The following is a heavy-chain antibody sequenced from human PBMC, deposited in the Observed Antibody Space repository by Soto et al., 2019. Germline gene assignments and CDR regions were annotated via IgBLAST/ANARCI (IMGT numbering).Heavy chain of an antibody. V-gene: IGHV3-66*01. D-gene: IGHD6-13*01. Sequence: EVQLVESGGGLVQPGGSLRLSCVASGFTVSGMYMSWVRQAPGKGLEWVSFLYSDDSTYYADSVKGRFTISRDNSENTLFLQINSLRAEDTAVYYCARVDTFTAAVDYWGQGALVTVSS. CDR1: GFTVSGMY. CDR3: ARVDTFTAAVDY. J-gene: IGHJ4*02. CDR2: LYSDDST.